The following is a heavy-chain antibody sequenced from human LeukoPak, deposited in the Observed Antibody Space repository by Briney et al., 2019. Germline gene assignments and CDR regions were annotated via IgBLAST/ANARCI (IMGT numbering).Heavy chain of an antibody. V-gene: IGHV1-46*01. Sequence: AASVKVSCKASGYTFTGYYVHWVRQAPGQGLEWMGIINPSGGSTSYAQKFQGRVTMTRDMSTSTVYMELSSLRSEDTAVYYCASYLSGWPMKYWGQGTLVTVSS. CDR1: GYTFTGYY. CDR3: ASYLSGWPMKY. CDR2: INPSGGST. J-gene: IGHJ4*02. D-gene: IGHD6-19*01.